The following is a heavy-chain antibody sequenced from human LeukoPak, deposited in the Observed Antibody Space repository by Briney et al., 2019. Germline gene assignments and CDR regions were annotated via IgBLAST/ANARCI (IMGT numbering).Heavy chain of an antibody. CDR3: ASDYYDSSGYLHFDY. V-gene: IGHV1-69*13. Sequence: SVKVSCKASGGTFSSYAISWVRQAPGQGLEWMGGIIPIFGTANYAQKFQGRATITADESTSTAYMELSSLRSEDTAVYYCASDYYDSSGYLHFDYWGQGTLVTVSS. D-gene: IGHD3-22*01. CDR1: GGTFSSYA. CDR2: IIPIFGTA. J-gene: IGHJ4*02.